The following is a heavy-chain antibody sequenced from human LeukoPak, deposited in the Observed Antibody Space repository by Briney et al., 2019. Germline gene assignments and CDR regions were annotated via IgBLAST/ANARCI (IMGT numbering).Heavy chain of an antibody. CDR1: GGSISSYY. D-gene: IGHD6-19*01. Sequence: PSETLSLTCTVSGGSISSYYWSWIRQPAGKGLEWIGHIYTSGSTNYNPSLKSRVTMSVDTSKNQFSLKLSSVTAADTAVYYCARVIYGYSSASADVWGKGTTVTVSS. J-gene: IGHJ6*04. V-gene: IGHV4-4*07. CDR2: IYTSGST. CDR3: ARVIYGYSSASADV.